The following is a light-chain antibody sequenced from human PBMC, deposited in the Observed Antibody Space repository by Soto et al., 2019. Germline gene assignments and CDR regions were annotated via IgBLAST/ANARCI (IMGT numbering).Light chain of an antibody. CDR3: MQAIQTPWT. CDR1: QSLLHSNGYNY. V-gene: IGKV2-28*01. Sequence: DIVMTQSPLSLPVTPGEPASISCRSSQSLLHSNGYNYLDWYLQKPGQSPQLLIYLDSNRASGVPDRFSGSGSGTDFTLKISRVEAEDVGVYYCMQAIQTPWTFGQGTKVEIK. J-gene: IGKJ1*01. CDR2: LDS.